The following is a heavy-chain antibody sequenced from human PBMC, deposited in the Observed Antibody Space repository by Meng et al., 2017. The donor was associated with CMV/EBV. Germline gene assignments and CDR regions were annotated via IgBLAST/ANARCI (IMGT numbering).Heavy chain of an antibody. CDR3: AKDRMVRVYGMDV. Sequence: GGSLRLSCAASGFTFSSYAMSWVRQAPGKGLEWVSAISGSCGSTYYADSVKGRFTISRDNSKNTLYLQMNSLRAEDTAIYYCAKDRMVRVYGMDVWGQGTTVTVSS. J-gene: IGHJ6*02. D-gene: IGHD3-10*01. CDR2: ISGSCGST. V-gene: IGHV3-23*01. CDR1: GFTFSSYA.